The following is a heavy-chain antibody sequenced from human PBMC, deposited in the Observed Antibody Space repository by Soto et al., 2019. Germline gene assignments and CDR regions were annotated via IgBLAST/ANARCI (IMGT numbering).Heavy chain of an antibody. CDR3: ARSGLPFDY. CDR2: ISRNGGST. Sequence: EVQLVESGGGLGQPGGSLRLSCAASGFTFSSYAMHWVRQAPGKGLEYVSGISRNGGSTYYANSVKGRFTISRDHSKSTLYIQVGSLSAEYMAVYYCARSGLPFDYWGQGTLVTVS. CDR1: GFTFSSYA. D-gene: IGHD2-21*02. J-gene: IGHJ4*02. V-gene: IGHV3-64*01.